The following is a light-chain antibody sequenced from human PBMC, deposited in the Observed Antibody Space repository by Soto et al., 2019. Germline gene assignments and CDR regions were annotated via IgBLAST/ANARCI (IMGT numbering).Light chain of an antibody. V-gene: IGLV2-14*03. Sequence: QSALTQPASVSGSPGQSITIFCTGTSSDIGIYNFISWYQQHPGTAPKIIIYDVSKRPSGVPDRFSGSTSGNTASLTISGLQAEDDAFYYCCSYAGSNTLVFGGGTKLTVL. J-gene: IGLJ2*01. CDR2: DVS. CDR1: SSDIGIYNF. CDR3: CSYAGSNTLV.